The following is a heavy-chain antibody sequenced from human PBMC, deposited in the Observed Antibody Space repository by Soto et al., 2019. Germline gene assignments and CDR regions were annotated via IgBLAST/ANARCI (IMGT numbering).Heavy chain of an antibody. V-gene: IGHV4-31*03. CDR3: ARGAAAAPSVWFDP. CDR1: GGSISSGGYY. CDR2: IYYSGST. J-gene: IGHJ5*02. D-gene: IGHD6-13*01. Sequence: SETLSLTCTVSGGSISSGGYYWSWIRQHPGKGLEWIGYIYYSGSTYYNPSLKSRVTISVDTSKNQFSLKLSSVTAADTAVYYCARGAAAAPSVWFDPWGQGTLVTVSS.